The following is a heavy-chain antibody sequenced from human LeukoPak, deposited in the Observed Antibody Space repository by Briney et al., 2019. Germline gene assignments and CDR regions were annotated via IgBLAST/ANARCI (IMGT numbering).Heavy chain of an antibody. Sequence: SRYSMYYADSVRGRFTISRDNTKNSVDLQMNSLRADHTAVYYCTRDVSLSQPGGFDYWGHGSLVTVSS. V-gene: IGHV3-21*01. CDR2: SRYSM. D-gene: IGHD6-13*01. J-gene: IGHJ4*01. CDR3: TRDVSLSQPGGFDY.